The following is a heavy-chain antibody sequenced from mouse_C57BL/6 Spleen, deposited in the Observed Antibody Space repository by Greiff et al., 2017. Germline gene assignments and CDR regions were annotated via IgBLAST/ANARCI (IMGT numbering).Heavy chain of an antibody. CDR1: GYTFTSYW. CDR3: ASNWAFDY. CDR2: IDPSDSYT. D-gene: IGHD4-1*01. Sequence: QVQLQQPGAELVRPGTSVKLSCKASGYTFTSYWMHWVTQRPGQGLEWIGVIDPSDSYTNYNQKFKGKATLTVDTSSSTAYMQLSSLTSEDSAVYYCASNWAFDYWGQGTTLTVSS. V-gene: IGHV1-59*01. J-gene: IGHJ2*01.